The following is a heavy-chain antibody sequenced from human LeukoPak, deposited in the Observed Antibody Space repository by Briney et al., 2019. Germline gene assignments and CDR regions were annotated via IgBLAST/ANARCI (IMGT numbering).Heavy chain of an antibody. Sequence: TSETLSLTCAVYGGSFSGNYWSWIRQPPGKGLEWIGEINHSGSTNYNPSLKSRVTISVDTSKNQFSLKLSSVTAADTAVYYCATSTITGMTSYWGQGTLVTVSS. J-gene: IGHJ4*02. CDR3: ATSTITGMTSY. D-gene: IGHD1-20*01. CDR2: INHSGST. V-gene: IGHV4-34*01. CDR1: GGSFSGNY.